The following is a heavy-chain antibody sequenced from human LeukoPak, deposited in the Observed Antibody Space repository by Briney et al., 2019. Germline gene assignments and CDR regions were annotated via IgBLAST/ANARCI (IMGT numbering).Heavy chain of an antibody. CDR3: AASSGFDY. Sequence: GGSLRLSCTASGFTFGDYAMSWVRQAPGKGLEWVGYIRSRAYGGAAEYVASVKGRFTITRDDPKSIAYLQMSNLNTEDTAVYYCAASSGFDYWGQGTLVTVSS. D-gene: IGHD6-25*01. CDR2: IRSRAYGGAA. J-gene: IGHJ4*02. V-gene: IGHV3-49*04. CDR1: GFTFGDYA.